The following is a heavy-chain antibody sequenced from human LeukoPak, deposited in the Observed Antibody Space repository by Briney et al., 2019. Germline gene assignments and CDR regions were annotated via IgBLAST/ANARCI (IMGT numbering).Heavy chain of an antibody. CDR1: GFTFSSYA. CDR2: ISYDGSNK. CDR3: ARDSAVRGVVGNWFDP. Sequence: LSGGSLRLSCAASGFTFSSYAIHWVRQAPGKGLEWVALISYDGSNKYYADSVKGRFTISRDNSKNTLYLQMNSLRAEDTAVYYCARDSAVRGVVGNWFDPWGQGTLVTVSS. D-gene: IGHD3-10*01. J-gene: IGHJ5*02. V-gene: IGHV3-30*04.